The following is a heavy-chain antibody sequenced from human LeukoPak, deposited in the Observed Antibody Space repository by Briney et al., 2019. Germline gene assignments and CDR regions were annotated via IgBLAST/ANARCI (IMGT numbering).Heavy chain of an antibody. V-gene: IGHV3-20*04. CDR3: ARALLLWFGEPRPFDY. CDR2: INWNGGST. J-gene: IGHJ4*02. D-gene: IGHD3-10*01. CDR1: GFTFDDYG. Sequence: GGSLRLSCAASGFTFDDYGMSWVRQAPGKGLEWVSGINWNGGSTGYADSVKGRFTISRDNAKNSLYLQMNSLRAEDTAVYYCARALLLWFGEPRPFDYWGQGTLVTVSP.